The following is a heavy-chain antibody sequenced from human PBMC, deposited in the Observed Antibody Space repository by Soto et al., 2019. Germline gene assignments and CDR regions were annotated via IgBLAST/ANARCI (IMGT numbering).Heavy chain of an antibody. CDR1: GGSFSGYY. Sequence: QVQLQQWGAGLLKPSETLSLTCAVYGGSFSGYYWSWIRQPPGKGLEWIGEINHSGSTNYNPSLKSRVTISVDTSKNQFSLKLSSVTAADTAVYYCARLSVRSSSFYWGQGTLVTVS. CDR3: ARLSVRSSSFY. D-gene: IGHD2-2*01. CDR2: INHSGST. V-gene: IGHV4-34*01. J-gene: IGHJ4*02.